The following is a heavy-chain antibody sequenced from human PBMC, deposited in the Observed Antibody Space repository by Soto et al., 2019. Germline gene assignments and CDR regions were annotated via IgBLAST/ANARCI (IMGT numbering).Heavy chain of an antibody. D-gene: IGHD1-1*01. CDR2: ISGSVATT. CDR3: AKREGVTTTGIYGPVDF. J-gene: IGHJ4*02. CDR1: GFTLSSYG. V-gene: IGHV3-23*01. Sequence: QPGGSLRLSCVASGFTLSSYGMSWVRQAPGKGLEWVAAISGSVATTYYADSVKGRFTISRDNSKNTLYLQMNSLRADDAAVYYCAKREGVTTTGIYGPVDFWGQGTPVTFSS.